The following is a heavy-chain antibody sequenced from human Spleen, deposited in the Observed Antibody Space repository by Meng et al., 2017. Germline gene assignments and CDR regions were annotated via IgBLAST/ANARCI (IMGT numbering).Heavy chain of an antibody. CDR3: ARGLLPEY. D-gene: IGHD2-21*01. Sequence: EVYLVGGGGGVLRPVGSRRSSWAASGFTFEYYGMRRVRQVAGKGLEWGSGITWNGDSKGYPDSVKVRFTITRDNAKSSLYLKMNSLRAEDTALYYCARGLLPEYWGQGTLVTVSS. V-gene: IGHV3-20*04. J-gene: IGHJ4*02. CDR2: ITWNGDSK. CDR1: GFTFEYYG.